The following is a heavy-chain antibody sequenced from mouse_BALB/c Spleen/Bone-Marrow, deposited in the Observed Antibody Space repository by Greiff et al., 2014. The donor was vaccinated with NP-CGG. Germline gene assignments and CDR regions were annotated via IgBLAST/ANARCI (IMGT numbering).Heavy chain of an antibody. Sequence: EVQVVESGPELVKPGASVKMSRKASGYTFTNYVMHWVKQKPGQGLEWIGYINPYNDGTKYNEKFKGKATLTSDKSSGTAYMELSSLTSEDSAVYYCARRPSFYGSSYGAMDYWGQGTSVTVSS. CDR2: INPYNDGT. V-gene: IGHV1-14*01. CDR1: GYTFTNYV. CDR3: ARRPSFYGSSYGAMDY. D-gene: IGHD1-1*01. J-gene: IGHJ4*01.